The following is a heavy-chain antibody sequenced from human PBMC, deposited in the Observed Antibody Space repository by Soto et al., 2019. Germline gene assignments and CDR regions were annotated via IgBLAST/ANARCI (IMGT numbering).Heavy chain of an antibody. CDR3: ARGSYYDSSCVGDY. CDR1: GFTFSSYA. Sequence: QVQLVESGGGVVQPGRSLRLSCAASGFTFSSYAMHWVRQAPGKGLEWVAVISYDGGNKYYADSVKGRFTISRDNSRNTLYLHMNRLRAEDTAVYYGARGSYYDSSCVGDYCGQGTLVHVSS. CDR2: ISYDGGNK. D-gene: IGHD3-22*01. J-gene: IGHJ4*02. V-gene: IGHV3-30-3*01.